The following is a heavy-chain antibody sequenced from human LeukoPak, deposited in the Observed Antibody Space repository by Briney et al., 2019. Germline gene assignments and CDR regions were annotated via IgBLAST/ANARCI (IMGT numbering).Heavy chain of an antibody. CDR1: GYSITTNY. D-gene: IGHD1-26*01. J-gene: IGHJ3*02. CDR3: ARVYWRLGAHDAFDI. V-gene: IGHV4-38-2*02. CDR2: IDHIGNT. Sequence: PSETLSLTCTVSGYSITTNYWGWIRQPPGQGLEWIGTIDHIGNTFYNPSLTSRVSISVGTSKNHFSLNLTSVTATDTALYYCARVYWRLGAHDAFDIWGQGTMVTVSS.